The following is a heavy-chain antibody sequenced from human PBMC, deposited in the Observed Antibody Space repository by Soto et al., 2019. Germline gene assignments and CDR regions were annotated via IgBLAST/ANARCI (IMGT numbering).Heavy chain of an antibody. J-gene: IGHJ4*02. CDR3: ARDKDSPMSGGFDY. Sequence: SETLSLTCTVSGGAVSGGSHYWSWIRQSPGKGLEWVGYIFYTGSTRYNPSLKSRLTISVDASKNQFSLRLSSVTAADTAVYYCARDKDSPMSGGFDYWGQGTLVTVSS. CDR2: IFYTGST. CDR1: GGAVSGGSHY. D-gene: IGHD5-18*01. V-gene: IGHV4-61*01.